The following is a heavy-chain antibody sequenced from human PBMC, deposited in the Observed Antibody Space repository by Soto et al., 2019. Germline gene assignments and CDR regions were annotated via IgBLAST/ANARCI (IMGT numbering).Heavy chain of an antibody. CDR1: GFTFSSYS. Sequence: EVQLVESGGGLVQPGGSLRLSCAASGFTFSSYSMNWVRQAPGKGLEWVSYISSSSSTIYYADSVKGRFTISRDNAKNSLYLQTNSLRAEDTAVYYCAREGSSWFNWFDPWGQGTLVTVSS. CDR2: ISSSSSTI. CDR3: AREGSSWFNWFDP. V-gene: IGHV3-48*01. J-gene: IGHJ5*02. D-gene: IGHD6-13*01.